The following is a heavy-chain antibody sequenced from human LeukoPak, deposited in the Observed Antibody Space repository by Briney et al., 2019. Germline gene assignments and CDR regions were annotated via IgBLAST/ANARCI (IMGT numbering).Heavy chain of an antibody. V-gene: IGHV3-23*01. CDR2: ISGSGGST. J-gene: IGHJ3*02. D-gene: IGHD6-6*01. Sequence: GGSLRLSCAASGFTSSSYAMSWVRQAPGKGLECVSAISGSGGSTYYADSVKGRFTISRDNSKNTLYLQMNSLRAEDTAVYYCAKGEEYSSSSHAFDIWGQGTMVTVSS. CDR3: AKGEEYSSSSHAFDI. CDR1: GFTSSSYA.